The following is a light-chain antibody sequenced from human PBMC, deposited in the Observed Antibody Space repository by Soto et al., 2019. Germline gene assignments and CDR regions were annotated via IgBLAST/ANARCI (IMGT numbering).Light chain of an antibody. V-gene: IGLV2-11*01. J-gene: IGLJ1*01. Sequence: QSVLTQPRSVSGSPGQSVTISCTGTSSDVGGYNYVSWYQQHPGKAPKLMIYDVSKRLSGVPDRFSGSKSGNTASLTISGLQAEDEADYYCCSYAGSYTFDVFGTGTKSPS. CDR3: CSYAGSYTFDV. CDR2: DVS. CDR1: SSDVGGYNY.